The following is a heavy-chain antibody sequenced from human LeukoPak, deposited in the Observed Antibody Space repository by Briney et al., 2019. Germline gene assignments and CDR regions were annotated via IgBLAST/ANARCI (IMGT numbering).Heavy chain of an antibody. Sequence: PSETLSLTCTVSGGSISSYYWSWIRQPPGKGLEWIGYIYTSGSTNYNPSPKSRVTISVDTSKNQFSLKLSSVTAADTAVYYCASASPLRGNWFDPWGQGTLVTVSS. J-gene: IGHJ5*02. V-gene: IGHV4-4*09. CDR2: IYTSGST. CDR3: ASASPLRGNWFDP. CDR1: GGSISSYY.